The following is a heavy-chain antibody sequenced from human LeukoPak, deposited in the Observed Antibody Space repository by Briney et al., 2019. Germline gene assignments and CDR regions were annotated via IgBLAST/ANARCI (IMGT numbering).Heavy chain of an antibody. D-gene: IGHD2-21*01. CDR2: IYNDGST. CDR3: ARNIPFAFDI. Sequence: PGESLRLSCAASGLTVSSIYMSWVRQAPGKGLEWVSIIYNDGSTYYADSMKGRFTISRDNSKTTLYLQVNSLRAEDTAMYYCARNIPFAFDIWGQGTMVTASS. J-gene: IGHJ3*02. CDR1: GLTVSSIY. V-gene: IGHV3-53*01.